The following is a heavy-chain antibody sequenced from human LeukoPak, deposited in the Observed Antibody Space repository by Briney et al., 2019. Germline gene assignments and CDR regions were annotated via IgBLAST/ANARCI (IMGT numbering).Heavy chain of an antibody. J-gene: IGHJ6*03. CDR1: GGSISSGSYY. CDR3: ASQGHYYYYYYMDV. V-gene: IGHV4-61*02. CDR2: IYTSGST. Sequence: PSETLSLTCTVSGGSISSGSYYWSWIRQPAGKGLEWIGRIYTSGSTNYNPSLKSRVTISVDSSKNQCSRKLSSVTAADTAVYYCASQGHYYYYYYMDVWGKGTTVTVSS.